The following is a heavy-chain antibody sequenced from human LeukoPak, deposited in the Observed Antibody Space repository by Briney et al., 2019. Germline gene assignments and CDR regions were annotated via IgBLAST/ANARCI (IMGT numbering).Heavy chain of an antibody. D-gene: IGHD3-9*01. Sequence: SGPTLVKLTQPLTLTCTVTGFWITSSGVGVGWIRQPPGKALDWLALIFWNDDKRYSPALKRRLTITKDTSKNQVVLTMTNMDPVDTATYYCAFRPVYDILTDYYMGDRNWFEPWGQGMLVTVSS. J-gene: IGHJ5*02. CDR3: AFRPVYDILTDYYMGDRNWFEP. CDR1: GFWITSSGVG. V-gene: IGHV2-5*01. CDR2: IFWNDDK.